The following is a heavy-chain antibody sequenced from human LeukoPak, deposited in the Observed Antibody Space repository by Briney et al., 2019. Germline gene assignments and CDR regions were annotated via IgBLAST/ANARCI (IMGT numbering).Heavy chain of an antibody. CDR3: ARENLVGATTSFDY. CDR2: IKQDGSEK. D-gene: IGHD1-26*01. V-gene: IGHV3-7*01. CDR1: GFTFSSYW. Sequence: GGSLRLSCAASGFTFSSYWIHWVRQAPGKGLEWVANIKQDGSEKYYVDSVKGRFTISRDNAKNSLYLQMNSLRAEDTAVYYCARENLVGATTSFDYWGQGTPVTVSS. J-gene: IGHJ4*02.